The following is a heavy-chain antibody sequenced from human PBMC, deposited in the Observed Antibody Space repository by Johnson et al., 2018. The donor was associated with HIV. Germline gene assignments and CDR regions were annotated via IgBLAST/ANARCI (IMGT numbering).Heavy chain of an antibody. CDR1: GFTVSSYY. D-gene: IGHD5-24*01. V-gene: IGHV3-66*01. J-gene: IGHJ3*01. Sequence: VQLVESGGGLVQPGGSLRLSCAASGFTVSSYYMSWVRQGPGKGLEWVSVLFSGGSIYFAGSVKGRFTISRNNSKNTLSLHMNSLRAEDSAVYYCARACRDGYTCDAFDFWGQGTMVTVSS. CDR2: LFSGGSI. CDR3: ARACRDGYTCDAFDF.